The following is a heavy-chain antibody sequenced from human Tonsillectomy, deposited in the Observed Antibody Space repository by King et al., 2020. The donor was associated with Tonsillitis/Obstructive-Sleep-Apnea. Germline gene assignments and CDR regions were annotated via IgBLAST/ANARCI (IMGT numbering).Heavy chain of an antibody. J-gene: IGHJ4*02. CDR2: ISGSGDNT. Sequence: VQLVESGGGLVQPGGSLRLSCAASGFTFSSYAMSWVRQAPGKGLEWVSSISGSGDNTYYADSVKGRFTISRDNSKNTLYLQMNSLRAEDTVLYYCAKHLWFGEFLGYFDYWGQGTLVTVSS. V-gene: IGHV3-23*04. CDR1: GFTFSSYA. CDR3: AKHLWFGEFLGYFDY. D-gene: IGHD3-10*01.